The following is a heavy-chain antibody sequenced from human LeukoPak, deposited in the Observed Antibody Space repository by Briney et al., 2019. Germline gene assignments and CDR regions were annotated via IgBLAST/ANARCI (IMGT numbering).Heavy chain of an antibody. J-gene: IGHJ4*02. Sequence: GGSLRLSCAASGFTFSDYYMSWIRQAPGKGLEWVSSISSSGTTIYHADSVKGRFTISRDNAKNSLYLQMNSLRAEDTAVYYCARGRSPDGYKYYFDYWGQGTLVTVSS. CDR2: ISSSGTTI. D-gene: IGHD5-24*01. V-gene: IGHV3-11*01. CDR1: GFTFSDYY. CDR3: ARGRSPDGYKYYFDY.